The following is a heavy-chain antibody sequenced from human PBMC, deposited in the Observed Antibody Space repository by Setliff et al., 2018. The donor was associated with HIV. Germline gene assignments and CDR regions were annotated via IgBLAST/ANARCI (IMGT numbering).Heavy chain of an antibody. CDR3: ARGATLLPGYSDRWEYFYMDI. CDR1: GGSFSEYY. Sequence: SETLSLTCAVYGGSFSEYYWSWIRQSPGKGLEWIGEINHSGSTHYNPPLKSRATISVDTSKNQFSLRLNSVTAADTAVYYCARGATLLPGYSDRWEYFYMDIWGKGTTVTVSS. CDR2: INHSGST. D-gene: IGHD5-12*01. J-gene: IGHJ6*03. V-gene: IGHV4-34*01.